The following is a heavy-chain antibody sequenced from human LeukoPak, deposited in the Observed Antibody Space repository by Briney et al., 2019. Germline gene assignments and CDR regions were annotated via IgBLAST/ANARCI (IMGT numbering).Heavy chain of an antibody. CDR2: ISWNSGSI. V-gene: IGHV3-9*03. CDR3: AKGNHYDFWSGPLDY. J-gene: IGHJ4*02. Sequence: GGSLRLSCAASGFTFDDYAMHWVRQAPGKGLEWVSGISWNSGSIGYADSVKGRFTISRDNAKNSLYLQMNSLRAEDMALYYCAKGNHYDFWSGPLDYWGQGTLVTVSS. D-gene: IGHD3-3*01. CDR1: GFTFDDYA.